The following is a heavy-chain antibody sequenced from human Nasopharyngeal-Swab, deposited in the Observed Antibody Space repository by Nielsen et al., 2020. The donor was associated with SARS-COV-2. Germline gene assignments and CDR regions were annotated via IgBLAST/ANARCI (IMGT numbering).Heavy chain of an antibody. J-gene: IGHJ5*02. D-gene: IGHD3-3*01. V-gene: IGHV3-7*01. CDR3: ARMHGLYYDFWSGYYTGWFDP. CDR2: IKPDGSEK. Sequence: GESLKISCVVSGFTFSDHWMNWVRQAPGKGLEWVANIKPDGSEKYYVDSVKGRFTISRDNAKNTLYLQMDSLRAEDTAVYYCARMHGLYYDFWSGYYTGWFDPWGQGTLVTVSS. CDR1: GFTFSDHW.